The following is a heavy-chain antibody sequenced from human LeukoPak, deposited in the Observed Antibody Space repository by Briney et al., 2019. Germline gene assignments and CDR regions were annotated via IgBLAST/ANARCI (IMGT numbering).Heavy chain of an antibody. J-gene: IGHJ3*01. V-gene: IGHV2-70*11. CDR3: ARMIAFGVVYDAFDV. CDR2: IDWDDDK. Sequence: SGPTLVHPPQPLTLTYTFSGFSLSTSGMCVSWIRQPPAKALEWLARIDWDDDKYYITSLKTRLTISKDTSKNQVVLTMTNMDPVDTATYYCARMIAFGVVYDAFDVWGQGTMVTVSS. D-gene: IGHD3-3*01. CDR1: GFSLSTSGMC.